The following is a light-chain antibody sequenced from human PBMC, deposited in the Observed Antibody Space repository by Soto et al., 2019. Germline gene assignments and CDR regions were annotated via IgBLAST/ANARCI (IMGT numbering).Light chain of an antibody. CDR3: QQRSYWPAYT. J-gene: IGKJ2*01. V-gene: IGKV3-11*01. CDR2: DAS. Sequence: EIVLTQSPVILSLSPGDRATLSCRASQSISNHLAWYQQKLGQAPRLLIYDASHRATGIPARFSGSGSGTDFTLTISSLEPEDLAVYHCQQRSYWPAYTFGQGTKLEIK. CDR1: QSISNH.